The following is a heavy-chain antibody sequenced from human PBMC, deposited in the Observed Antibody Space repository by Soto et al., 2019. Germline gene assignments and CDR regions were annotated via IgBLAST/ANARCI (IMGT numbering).Heavy chain of an antibody. D-gene: IGHD5-12*01. CDR1: GGATSRGGYI. Sequence: ASETLSLTRTVSGGATSRGGYIWSSFRQHPGKGLEWIGYIYYSGSTYYDPSLKSRVTISVDTSKNQFSLKLSSVTAADTAVYYCARGGYPSIDYWGQGTRVTVPS. J-gene: IGHJ4*02. CDR2: IYYSGST. CDR3: ARGGYPSIDY. V-gene: IGHV4-31*03.